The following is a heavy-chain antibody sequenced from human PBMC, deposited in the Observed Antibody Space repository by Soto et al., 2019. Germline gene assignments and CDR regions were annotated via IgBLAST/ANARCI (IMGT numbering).Heavy chain of an antibody. CDR1: GFTFSSYS. Sequence: EVQLVESGGGLVKPGGSLRLSCAASGFTFSSYSMNCVRQAPGKGLEWVSSISSSSSDIYYADSVKGRFTIARDNAKNSLYLQMNSLRAEDTAVYYCASPVAGTEYYYGMDVWGLGTTVTVSS. J-gene: IGHJ6*02. D-gene: IGHD6-19*01. V-gene: IGHV3-21*01. CDR3: ASPVAGTEYYYGMDV. CDR2: ISSSSSDI.